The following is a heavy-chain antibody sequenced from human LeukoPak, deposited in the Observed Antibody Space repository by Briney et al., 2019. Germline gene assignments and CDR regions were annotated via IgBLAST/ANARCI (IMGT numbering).Heavy chain of an antibody. D-gene: IGHD3-3*01. Sequence: SETLSLTCTVSGGSISSYYWSWIRQPPGKGLEWIGYIYYSGSTNYNPSLKSRVTISVDTSKNQFSLKLSSVTAADTAVYYCARGTSDFWSGYYTDDNWFDPWGQGTLVTVSS. CDR2: IYYSGST. J-gene: IGHJ5*02. V-gene: IGHV4-59*08. CDR1: GGSISSYY. CDR3: ARGTSDFWSGYYTDDNWFDP.